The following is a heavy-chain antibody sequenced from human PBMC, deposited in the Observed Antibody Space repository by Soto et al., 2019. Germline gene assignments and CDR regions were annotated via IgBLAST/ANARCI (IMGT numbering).Heavy chain of an antibody. CDR2: IIPIFGTA. D-gene: IGHD3-22*01. CDR1: GGTFSSYA. V-gene: IGHV1-69*01. J-gene: IGHJ6*02. Sequence: QVQLVQSGAEVKKPGSSVKVSCKASGGTFSSYAISWVRQAPGQGLEWMGGIIPIFGTANYAQKFQGRVRITADESKSTAYMELSSLRSEDRAVYYCARDGLSLRNCYSYGMAVWAQGTTVTVSS. CDR3: ARDGLSLRNCYSYGMAV.